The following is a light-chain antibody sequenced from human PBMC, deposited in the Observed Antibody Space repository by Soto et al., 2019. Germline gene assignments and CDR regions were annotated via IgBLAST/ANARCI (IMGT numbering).Light chain of an antibody. V-gene: IGKV1-6*01. CDR1: QGIRNV. CDR3: LQDYNYPRT. Sequence: AIQMTQSPSSLSASVGDRVNITCRTSQGIRNVLGWFQQKPGKAPKLLINAASNLQSGVPSRFSGSGSGTDFTITISSLQPEDFATYYCLQDYNYPRTFGQGTKVEIK. J-gene: IGKJ1*01. CDR2: AAS.